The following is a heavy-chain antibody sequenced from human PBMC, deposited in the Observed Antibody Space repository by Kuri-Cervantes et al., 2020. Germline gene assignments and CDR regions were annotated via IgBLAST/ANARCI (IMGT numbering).Heavy chain of an antibody. J-gene: IGHJ6*02. Sequence: SLKISCAASGFTFDDYAMHWVRQAPGKGLEWVSGISRNSGSIGYADSVKGRFTISRDNAKNTLYLQMNSLRAEDTAVYYCASQRPAAYYYYYYGMDVWGQGTTVTVSS. CDR3: ASQRPAAYYYYYYGMDV. V-gene: IGHV3-9*01. CDR2: ISRNSGSI. D-gene: IGHD2-2*01. CDR1: GFTFDDYA.